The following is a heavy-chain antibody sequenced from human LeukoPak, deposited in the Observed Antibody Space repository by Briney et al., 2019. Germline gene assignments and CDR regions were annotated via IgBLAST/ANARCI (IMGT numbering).Heavy chain of an antibody. V-gene: IGHV1-18*01. D-gene: IGHD6-13*01. CDR2: ISTYNGDT. CDR1: GYTFTTYG. Sequence: ASVKVSCKASGYTFTTYGLSWVRQAPGQGLEWMGWISTYNGDTNYAQKLQGRVTMTTDTSTSTAYMELRSLRSDDTAVYYCARDDSSSCFDYWGQGTLVTVSS. CDR3: ARDDSSSCFDY. J-gene: IGHJ4*02.